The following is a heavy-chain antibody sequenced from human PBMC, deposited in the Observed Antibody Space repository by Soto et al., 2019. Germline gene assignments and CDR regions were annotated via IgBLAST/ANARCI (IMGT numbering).Heavy chain of an antibody. CDR1: GFTFSSYG. V-gene: IGHV3-33*01. J-gene: IGHJ4*02. CDR2: LWYDGSNK. CDR3: AWSWEPYSSSPPLYFDY. Sequence: PGGSLRLSCAASGFTFSSYGMHWVRQAPGKGLEWVAVLWYDGSNKYYADSVKGRFTISRDNSKNTLYLQMNSLRAEDTAVYYCAWSWEPYSSSPPLYFDYWGQGTLVTVSS. D-gene: IGHD6-6*01.